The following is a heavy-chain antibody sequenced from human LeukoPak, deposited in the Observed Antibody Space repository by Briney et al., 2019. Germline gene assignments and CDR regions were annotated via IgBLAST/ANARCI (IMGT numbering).Heavy chain of an antibody. D-gene: IGHD1-1*01. CDR3: ARQRSRALDL. Sequence: SQTLSLTCATSGDSVSNNGVAWNWIRQSPARGLEWLGRTYFGSKWYNDYAMSVKSRITINPDTSKNQFSLQLNSVTPEDTAVYFCARQRSRALDLWGQGTMVTVSS. CDR2: TYFGSKWYN. V-gene: IGHV6-1*01. J-gene: IGHJ3*01. CDR1: GDSVSNNGVA.